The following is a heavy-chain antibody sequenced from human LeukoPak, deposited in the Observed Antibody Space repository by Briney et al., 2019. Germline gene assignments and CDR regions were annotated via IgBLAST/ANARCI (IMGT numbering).Heavy chain of an antibody. Sequence: GGSLRLSCAASEFTFTNFWMSWVRQAPGKGLEWVANTMEDGSKTNYVDSVKGRFTISRDNAKTSLYLHMNSLRAEDTAVYYCAKDIVGGGNDYWGRGTLVIVSS. CDR3: AKDIVGGGNDY. D-gene: IGHD2-15*01. V-gene: IGHV3-7*01. CDR1: EFTFTNFW. J-gene: IGHJ4*02. CDR2: TMEDGSKT.